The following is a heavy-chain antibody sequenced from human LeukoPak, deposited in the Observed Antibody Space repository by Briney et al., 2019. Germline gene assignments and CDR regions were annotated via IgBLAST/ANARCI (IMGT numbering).Heavy chain of an antibody. V-gene: IGHV3-21*01. Sequence: XXASGFTFSSMNWVRQAPGKGLEWVSSISSSSSYIYYAYKVKGRFTIYRDNAKNELYLQMNSLRGEDTGGYYCAGXXGXXXXYNXXPGYWGQGTLXTVSS. J-gene: IGHJ4*02. CDR3: AGXXGXXXXYNXXPGY. D-gene: IGHD1-14*01. CDR2: ISSSSSYI. CDR1: GFTFSS.